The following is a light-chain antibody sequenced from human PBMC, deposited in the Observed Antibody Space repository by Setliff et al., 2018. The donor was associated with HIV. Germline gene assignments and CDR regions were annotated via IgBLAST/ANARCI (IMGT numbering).Light chain of an antibody. V-gene: IGLV2-11*01. Sequence: QSALAQPRSVSGSPGQSVTIPCTGSNSDVGGYNYVSWYQQHSGKAPKLIIYNVIKRPSGVPDRFSGSKSGNTASLTISGLQAEDEADYYCCSYTSTSTSVFGTGTKVTVL. CDR2: NVI. CDR3: CSYTSTSTSV. CDR1: NSDVGGYNY. J-gene: IGLJ1*01.